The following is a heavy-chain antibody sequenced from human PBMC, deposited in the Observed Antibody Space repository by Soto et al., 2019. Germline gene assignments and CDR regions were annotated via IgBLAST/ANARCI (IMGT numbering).Heavy chain of an antibody. Sequence: GESLKISCKGSGYSFSTYWIAWVRQTPGRGLEWMGVIYPGDSDTRYSPSFQGQVTISADKSISTAYLQWSSLKASDTAMYYCASFGVLERASFDPWGQGTLVTVSS. CDR1: GYSFSTYW. D-gene: IGHD1-1*01. J-gene: IGHJ5*02. CDR3: ASFGVLERASFDP. V-gene: IGHV5-51*01. CDR2: IYPGDSDT.